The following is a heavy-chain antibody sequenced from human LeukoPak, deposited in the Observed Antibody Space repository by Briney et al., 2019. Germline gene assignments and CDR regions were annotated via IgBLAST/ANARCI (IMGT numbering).Heavy chain of an antibody. V-gene: IGHV1-2*02. CDR2: INPNSGGT. Sequence: ASVKVSCKASGYTFTGYYMHWVRQAPGQGLEWMGWINPNSGGTNYAQKFQGRVTMTRDTSISTAYMELSRLRSDDTAVYYCARSTYYYGSGSPYYFYYWGQATLVTVSS. J-gene: IGHJ4*02. D-gene: IGHD3-10*01. CDR1: GYTFTGYY. CDR3: ARSTYYYGSGSPYYFYY.